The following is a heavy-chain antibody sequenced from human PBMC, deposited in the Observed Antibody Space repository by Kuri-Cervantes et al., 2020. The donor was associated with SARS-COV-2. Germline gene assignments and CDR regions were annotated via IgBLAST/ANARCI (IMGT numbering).Heavy chain of an antibody. J-gene: IGHJ4*02. CDR3: ARDSMTTRDFDY. CDR1: GFTFSSYW. CDR2: LTNDGSDA. Sequence: GGSLRLSFVASGFTFSSYWMHWVRQAPGKGLVWVSRLTNDGSDAIFADSVKGRFTISRDNAKNMLYLYMNSLRADDTAVYYCARDSMTTRDFDYWGQGTLVTVSS. D-gene: IGHD4-11*01. V-gene: IGHV3-74*01.